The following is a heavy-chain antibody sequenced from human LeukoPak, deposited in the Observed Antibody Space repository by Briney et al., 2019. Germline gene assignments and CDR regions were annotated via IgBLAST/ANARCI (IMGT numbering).Heavy chain of an antibody. CDR2: INPNSGST. Sequence: ASVKVSCKASGYTFTGYYMHWVRQAPGQGLEWMGWINPNSGSTNYAQKFQGRVTMTRDTSISTAYMELSRLRSDDTAVYYCARLSHDSSGYYNWFDPWGQGTLVTVSS. CDR1: GYTFTGYY. V-gene: IGHV1-2*02. CDR3: ARLSHDSSGYYNWFDP. J-gene: IGHJ5*02. D-gene: IGHD3-22*01.